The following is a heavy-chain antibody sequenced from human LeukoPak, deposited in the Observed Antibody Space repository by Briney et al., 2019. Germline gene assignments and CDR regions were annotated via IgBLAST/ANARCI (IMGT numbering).Heavy chain of an antibody. J-gene: IGHJ4*02. V-gene: IGHV4-61*01. D-gene: IGHD3-10*01. CDR3: ATTGVSGSYYRLPDY. CDR1: GTSIRSSSMY. Sequence: SETLSLTCTVSGTSIRSSSMYWSWIRQPPGKGLEWIGYIYYSGSTNYNPSLKSRVTISVDTSKNQFSLKLSSVTAADTAVYYCATTGVSGSYYRLPDYWGQGTLVTVSS. CDR2: IYYSGST.